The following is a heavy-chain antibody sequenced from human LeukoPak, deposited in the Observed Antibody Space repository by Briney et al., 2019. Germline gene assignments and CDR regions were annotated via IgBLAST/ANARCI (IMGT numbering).Heavy chain of an antibody. D-gene: IGHD2/OR15-2a*01. Sequence: SETLSLTCTVSGGSISSGDYYWSCIRQPPGKGLEWIGYIYYSGSTYYNPSLKTPVTISVDTSKNQFSLKLSSVTAADTAVYYCARDLSYVDGDPYFDYWGQGTLVTVSS. V-gene: IGHV4-30-4*01. CDR3: ARDLSYVDGDPYFDY. J-gene: IGHJ4*02. CDR2: IYYSGST. CDR1: GGSISSGDYY.